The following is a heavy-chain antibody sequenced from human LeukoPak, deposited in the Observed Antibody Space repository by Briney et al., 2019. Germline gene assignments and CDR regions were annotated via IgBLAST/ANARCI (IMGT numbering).Heavy chain of an antibody. Sequence: GASVKVSCKASGGTFSSYAISWVRQAPGQGLEWMGRIIPIFGIANYAQRFQGRVTITADKSTSTDYMELSSLRSEDTAVYYCAREWRGSLGELSLSFDYWGQGTLVTVSS. CDR1: GGTFSSYA. CDR2: IIPIFGIA. V-gene: IGHV1-69*04. CDR3: AREWRGSLGELSLSFDY. J-gene: IGHJ4*02. D-gene: IGHD3-16*02.